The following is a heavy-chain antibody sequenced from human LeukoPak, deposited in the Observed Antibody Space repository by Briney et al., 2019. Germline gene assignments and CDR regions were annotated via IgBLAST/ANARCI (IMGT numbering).Heavy chain of an antibody. D-gene: IGHD3-22*01. V-gene: IGHV3-21*01. CDR2: ISSSSSYI. CDR3: ATQKYTYYYDSSGYYYYY. J-gene: IGHJ4*02. CDR1: GFTFSSYS. Sequence: GGSLRLSCAASGFTFSSYSMNLVRQAPGKGLEWVSSISSSSSYIYYADSVKGRFTISRDNAKNSLYLQMNSLRAEDTAVYYCATQKYTYYYDSSGYYYYYWGQETLVTVSS.